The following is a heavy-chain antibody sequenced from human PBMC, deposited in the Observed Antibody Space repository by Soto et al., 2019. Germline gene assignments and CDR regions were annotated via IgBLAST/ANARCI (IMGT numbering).Heavy chain of an antibody. CDR1: GFTFSSYG. CDR2: IWYDGSNK. Sequence: QVQLVESGGGVVQPGRSLRLSCAASGFTFSSYGMHWVRQAPGKGLEWVAVIWYDGSNKYYADSVKGRFTISRDNSKNTLYLQMNSLRAEDTAVYYCARDINVPLWQQLVPGRDYYGMDVWGQGTTVTVSS. V-gene: IGHV3-33*01. J-gene: IGHJ6*02. D-gene: IGHD6-13*01. CDR3: ARDINVPLWQQLVPGRDYYGMDV.